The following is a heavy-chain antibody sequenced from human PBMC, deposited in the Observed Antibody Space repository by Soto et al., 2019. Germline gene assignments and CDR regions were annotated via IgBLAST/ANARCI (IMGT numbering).Heavy chain of an antibody. J-gene: IGHJ4*02. CDR3: ARSPRSSPYFDF. Sequence: GESLKISCQCSGYTFSNFWIGWVRQLPGQGLEWMGIIYPGDHETRYSPSFLGKVTISAETSINTAYLQWSSLEASDSAFYFCARSPRSSPYFDFWGQGAKVTVYS. CDR1: GYTFSNFW. D-gene: IGHD6-13*01. CDR2: IYPGDHET. V-gene: IGHV5-51*01.